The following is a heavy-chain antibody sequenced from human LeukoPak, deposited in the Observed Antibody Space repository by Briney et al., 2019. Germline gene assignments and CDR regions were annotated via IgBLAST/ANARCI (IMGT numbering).Heavy chain of an antibody. Sequence: GASVKVSCKASGGTFSSYAISWVRQAPGQGLEWMGGIIPIFGTANYAQKFQGRVTITADESTSTAYMELSSLRSEDTAVYYCARGRTRVRGVLDYWGQGTLVTVSS. V-gene: IGHV1-69*01. CDR2: IIPIFGTA. CDR1: GGTFSSYA. J-gene: IGHJ4*02. D-gene: IGHD3-10*01. CDR3: ARGRTRVRGVLDY.